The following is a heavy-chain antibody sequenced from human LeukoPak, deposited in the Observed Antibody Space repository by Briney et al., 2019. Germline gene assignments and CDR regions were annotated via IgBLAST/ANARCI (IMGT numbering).Heavy chain of an antibody. J-gene: IGHJ4*02. CDR2: IWHDGSNK. D-gene: IGHD2-8*01. Sequence: SGGSLRLSCAASGFTFSSYGMHWVRQAPGKGLEWVAVIWHDGSNKYYADSVKGRFTISRDNSKNTLYLQMNSLRAEDTAVYYCARSLYCTNGVRSGAYFDYWGQGTLVTVSS. CDR3: ARSLYCTNGVRSGAYFDY. V-gene: IGHV3-33*01. CDR1: GFTFSSYG.